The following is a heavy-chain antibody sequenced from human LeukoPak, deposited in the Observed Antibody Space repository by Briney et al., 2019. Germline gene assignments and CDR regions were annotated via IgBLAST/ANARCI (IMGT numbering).Heavy chain of an antibody. CDR3: SGGYWEDY. J-gene: IGHJ4*02. D-gene: IGHD3-10*01. CDR1: GFSFSNAW. V-gene: IGHV3-15*01. Sequence: GGSLRPSCVASGFSFSNAWMSWVRQAPGRGLEWISRIKSKTDGETIDYASSVKGRFTISRDDSKNTVYLQMNSLRTEDTAIYYCSGGYWEDYWGQGTLVTVSS. CDR2: IKSKTDGETI.